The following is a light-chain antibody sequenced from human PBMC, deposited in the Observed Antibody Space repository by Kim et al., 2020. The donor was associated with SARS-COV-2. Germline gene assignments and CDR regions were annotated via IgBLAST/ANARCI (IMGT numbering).Light chain of an antibody. CDR1: RIMSNY. CDR2: GSS. J-gene: IGKJ5*01. V-gene: IGKV1-9*01. CDR3: QQLNNYPMT. Sequence: AFVGDTFTITCRASRIMSNYLAWYQQKPGKAPELLICGSSTLQRGVPSRFSGGGSGTEFTLTISSLQPEDFGTYYCQQLNNYPMTFGQGTRLEIK.